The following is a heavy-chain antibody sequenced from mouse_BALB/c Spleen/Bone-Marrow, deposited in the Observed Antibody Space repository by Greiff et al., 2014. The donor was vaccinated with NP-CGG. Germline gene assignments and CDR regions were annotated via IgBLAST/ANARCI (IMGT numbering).Heavy chain of an antibody. D-gene: IGHD1-1*01. J-gene: IGHJ3*01. CDR1: GFNIKDTY. V-gene: IGHV14-3*02. Sequence: VHVKQSGAELVKPGASVKLSCTASGFNIKDTYMHWVKQRPEQGLEWIGRIDPANGNTKYDPKFQGKATITADTSSNTAYLQLSSLTSEGTAVYYCAIYYYGSSGFAYWGQGTLVTVSA. CDR2: IDPANGNT. CDR3: AIYYYGSSGFAY.